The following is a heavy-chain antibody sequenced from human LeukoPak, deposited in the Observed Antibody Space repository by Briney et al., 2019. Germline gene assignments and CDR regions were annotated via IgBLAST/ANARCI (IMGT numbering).Heavy chain of an antibody. CDR1: GFTFDDYT. CDR2: ISWAGGST. Sequence: GGSLRLSCAASGFTFDDYTMHWVRQAPGKGLEWVSLISWAGGSTYYADSVKGRFTISRDNSKNSLYLQMNSLRTEDTALYYCAKDKSGYVDYWGQGTLVTVSS. J-gene: IGHJ4*02. CDR3: AKDKSGYVDY. D-gene: IGHD1-26*01. V-gene: IGHV3-43*01.